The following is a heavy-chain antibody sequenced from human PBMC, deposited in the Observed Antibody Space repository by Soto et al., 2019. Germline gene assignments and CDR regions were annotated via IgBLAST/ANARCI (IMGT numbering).Heavy chain of an antibody. CDR3: AREGGEEWPPPDY. Sequence: SLRISGAPSGFTFSRYGMHSDRQAPGKGLEWVAVIWYDGSNKYYADSVKGRFTISRDNSKNTLYLQMNSLRAEDTAVYYCAREGGEEWPPPDYWGQGTLVTVSS. V-gene: IGHV3-33*01. CDR1: GFTFSRYG. D-gene: IGHD3-16*01. CDR2: IWYDGSNK. J-gene: IGHJ4*02.